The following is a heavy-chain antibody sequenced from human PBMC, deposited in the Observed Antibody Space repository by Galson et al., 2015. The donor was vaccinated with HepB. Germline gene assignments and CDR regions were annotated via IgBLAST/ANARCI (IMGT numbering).Heavy chain of an antibody. J-gene: IGHJ4*02. D-gene: IGHD5-18*01. V-gene: IGHV1-69*13. CDR1: GGTFSSYA. CDR3: AVYIYGQDY. Sequence: SVKVSCKASGGTFSSYAISWVRQAPGQGLEWMGGIIPIFGAAKYAQKFQGRVTVTADESTGTAYMELSSLRSEDTAVYYCAVYIYGQDYWGQGTLVTVSS. CDR2: IIPIFGAA.